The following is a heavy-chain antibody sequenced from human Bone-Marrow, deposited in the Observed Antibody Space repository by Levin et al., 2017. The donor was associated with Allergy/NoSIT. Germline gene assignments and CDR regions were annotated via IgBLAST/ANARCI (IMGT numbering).Heavy chain of an antibody. J-gene: IGHJ4*02. D-gene: IGHD3-10*01. CDR2: ISGSGGST. CDR1: GFTFSSYA. CDR3: AKDRPITMVRGVIILSY. Sequence: GGSLRLSCAASGFTFSSYAMSWVRQAPGKGLEWVSAISGSGGSTYYADSVKGRFTISRDNSKNTLYLQMNSLRAEDTAVYYCAKDRPITMVRGVIILSYWGQGTLVTVSS. V-gene: IGHV3-23*01.